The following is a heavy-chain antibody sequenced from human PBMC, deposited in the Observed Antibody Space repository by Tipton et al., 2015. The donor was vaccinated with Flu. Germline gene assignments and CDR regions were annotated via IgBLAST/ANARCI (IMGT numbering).Heavy chain of an antibody. CDR1: GGSISSTNW. CDR3: ATGGGGSGSYSSSEY. D-gene: IGHD3-10*01. Sequence: TLSLTCAVSGGSISSTNWWSWVRQPPGKGLEWIGEIYDRGSTNYNPSLKSRVTISVDKSKNQFSLKLSSVTAADTAVYYWATGGGGSGSYSSSEYWGQGTLVTVSS. CDR2: IYDRGST. V-gene: IGHV4-4*02. J-gene: IGHJ4*02.